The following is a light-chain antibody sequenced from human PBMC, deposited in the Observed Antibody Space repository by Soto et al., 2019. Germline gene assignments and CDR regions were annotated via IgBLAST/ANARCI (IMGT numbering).Light chain of an antibody. CDR1: SSNIGAGYD. V-gene: IGLV1-40*01. CDR2: ADT. Sequence: SVLTQPPSVSGAPGQRVTISCTGSSSNIGAGYDVHWYQQFPGSAPKLLIYADTNRPSGVPDRFSGSTSGTSASLAITGLQAEDEADYYCQSYDSSLSGWVFGGGTKVTVL. CDR3: QSYDSSLSGWV. J-gene: IGLJ3*02.